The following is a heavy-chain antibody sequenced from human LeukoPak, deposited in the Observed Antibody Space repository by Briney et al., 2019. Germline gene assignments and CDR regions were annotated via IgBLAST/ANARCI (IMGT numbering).Heavy chain of an antibody. V-gene: IGHV1-8*01. Sequence: WASVKVSCTASGYTFTSYDFSWVRQATGQRPEWMGWMSPNSGDTGYAQKFQDRVTMTRNTSISTAYMELSSLRSDDTAVYYCARGPPNWGYDYWGPGTLVTVSS. CDR3: ARGPPNWGYDY. CDR2: MSPNSGDT. D-gene: IGHD7-27*01. CDR1: GYTFTSYD. J-gene: IGHJ4*02.